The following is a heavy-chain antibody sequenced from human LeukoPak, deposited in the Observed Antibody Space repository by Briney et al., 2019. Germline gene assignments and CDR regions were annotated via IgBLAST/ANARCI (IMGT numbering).Heavy chain of an antibody. CDR1: GFTFSSYW. Sequence: PGGSLRLSCAASGFTFSSYWMHWVRQAPGKGLVWVSRINSDESSTSYADSVKGRFTISRDNAKNTLYLQMNSLRAEDTAVYYCGRDCLDCSSPSCYRSQIDYWGQGPLVTVSS. CDR3: GRDCLDCSSPSCYRSQIDY. J-gene: IGHJ4*02. V-gene: IGHV3-74*01. D-gene: IGHD2-2*01. CDR2: INSDESST.